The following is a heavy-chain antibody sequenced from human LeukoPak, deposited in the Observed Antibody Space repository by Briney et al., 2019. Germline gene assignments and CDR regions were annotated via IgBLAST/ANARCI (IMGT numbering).Heavy chain of an antibody. D-gene: IGHD2-21*02. CDR2: INHSGST. CDR3: TRDVGGDRVHDH. CDR1: GGSFSGYY. V-gene: IGHV4-34*01. Sequence: SETLSLTCAVYGGSFSGYYWSWIRQPPGKGLEWIGEINHSGSTNHNPSLKSRVTISVDTSKNQFSLKVTSVTAADTALYYCTRDVGGDRVHDHWGPGTLVTVSS. J-gene: IGHJ4*02.